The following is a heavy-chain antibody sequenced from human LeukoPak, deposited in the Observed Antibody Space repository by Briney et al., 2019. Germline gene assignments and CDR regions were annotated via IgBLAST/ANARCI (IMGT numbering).Heavy chain of an antibody. D-gene: IGHD3-3*01. CDR2: IYTSGST. V-gene: IGHV4-4*07. J-gene: IGHJ5*02. Sequence: SETLSLTCTVSGGSISSYYWSWIRQPAGKGLEWIGRIYTSGSTNYNPSLKSRVTMSVDTSKNQFSLKLSSVTAADTAVYNCARVYDFWSGVWFDPWGQGTLVTVSS. CDR1: GGSISSYY. CDR3: ARVYDFWSGVWFDP.